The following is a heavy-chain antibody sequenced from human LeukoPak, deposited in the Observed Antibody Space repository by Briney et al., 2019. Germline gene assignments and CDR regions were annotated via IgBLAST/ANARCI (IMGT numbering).Heavy chain of an antibody. V-gene: IGHV3-21*01. J-gene: IGHJ4*02. CDR2: ISSSSSYI. D-gene: IGHD6-13*01. CDR3: ARGIAAAGTSDDY. CDR1: GFTFSSYS. Sequence: PGGSLRLSCAASGFTFSSYSMNWVRQAPGKGLEWVSSISSSSSYIYYADSVKGRFTISRDNAKNSLYLQMNSLRAEDTAVYYCARGIAAAGTSDDYWGQGTLVTVSS.